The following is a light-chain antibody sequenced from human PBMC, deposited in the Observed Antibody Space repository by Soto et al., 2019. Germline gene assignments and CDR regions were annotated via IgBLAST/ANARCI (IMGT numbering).Light chain of an antibody. V-gene: IGKV3-15*01. CDR2: YAS. J-gene: IGKJ5*01. CDR1: EDVSNN. Sequence: EVMMTQSPATLSVSPGERVTLSCRASEDVSNNVAWYQQKPGQAPSLLIYYASTRATGIPARFSGSGSGTEFTLTISSLQSEDFGLYYCQQYNFWSPITFGQGTRLEIK. CDR3: QQYNFWSPIT.